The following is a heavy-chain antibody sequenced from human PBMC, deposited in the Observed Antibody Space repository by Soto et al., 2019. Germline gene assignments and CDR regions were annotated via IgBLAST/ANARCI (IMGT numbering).Heavy chain of an antibody. D-gene: IGHD2-2*01. Sequence: GGSLRLSCAASGFTFSSDWMSWVRQAPGKGLEWVANIKQDGSEKYYVDSVKGRFTISRDNAKNSLYLQMNSLRAEDTAVYYCARELMSCSSTSCYAWVVGWFDPWGQGTLVTVSS. CDR1: GFTFSSDW. CDR2: IKQDGSEK. J-gene: IGHJ5*02. V-gene: IGHV3-7*01. CDR3: ARELMSCSSTSCYAWVVGWFDP.